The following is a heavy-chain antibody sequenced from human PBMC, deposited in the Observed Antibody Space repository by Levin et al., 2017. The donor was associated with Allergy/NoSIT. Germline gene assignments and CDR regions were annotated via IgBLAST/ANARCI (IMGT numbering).Heavy chain of an antibody. CDR3: AREYFYYMDG. D-gene: IGHD3-10*01. CDR2: IYHTGET. CDR1: GFTVSNYY. J-gene: IGHJ6*03. V-gene: IGHV3-53*01. Sequence: SCAASGFTVSNYYMNWVRQAPGKGLEWVSLIYHTGETHYADSVKGRFTISRDNSKNTLYLQMNNLRAEDTAMYYCAREYFYYMDGWGRGTTVTVSS.